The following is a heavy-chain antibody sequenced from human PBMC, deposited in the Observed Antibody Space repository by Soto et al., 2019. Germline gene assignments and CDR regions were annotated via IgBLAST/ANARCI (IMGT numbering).Heavy chain of an antibody. CDR2: IFPRDSDT. D-gene: IGHD2-15*01. CDR3: ARHLRSTPFDS. J-gene: IGHJ4*02. CDR1: GDTFTNYW. V-gene: IGHV5-51*01. Sequence: GESLKISCEVSGDTFTNYWIGWVRQMPGKGLEWMGIIFPRDSDTRYSPSFQGRVTISVDKSINTAYLQWSSLKASDTAMYYCARHLRSTPFDSWRRGTLVTVSS.